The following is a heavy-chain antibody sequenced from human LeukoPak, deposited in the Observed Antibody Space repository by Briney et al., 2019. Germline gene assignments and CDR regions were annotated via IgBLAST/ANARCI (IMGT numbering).Heavy chain of an antibody. CDR3: VREDYGSHDFDY. J-gene: IGHJ4*02. Sequence: EGSLRLSCAASGFTFSSDVMHWVRQAPGKGLEWVALIWYDGSDKYYADSVKGRFTISRDNSKNTLYLQMNSLRAEDTAVYYCVREDYGSHDFDYWGQGTLVTVSS. V-gene: IGHV3-33*01. CDR1: GFTFSSDV. CDR2: IWYDGSDK. D-gene: IGHD3-10*01.